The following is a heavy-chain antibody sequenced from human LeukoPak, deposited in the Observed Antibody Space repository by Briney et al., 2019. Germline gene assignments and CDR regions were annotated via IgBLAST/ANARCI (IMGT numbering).Heavy chain of an antibody. J-gene: IGHJ4*02. Sequence: GASVKVSCKASGGTFSSYAISWVRQAPGQGLEWMGGIIPIFGTANYAQKFQGRVTITADESTSTAYMELIRLRSDDTAVYYCARDFERPDYWGQGTLVTVSS. V-gene: IGHV1-69*13. CDR3: ARDFERPDY. CDR1: GGTFSSYA. CDR2: IIPIFGTA.